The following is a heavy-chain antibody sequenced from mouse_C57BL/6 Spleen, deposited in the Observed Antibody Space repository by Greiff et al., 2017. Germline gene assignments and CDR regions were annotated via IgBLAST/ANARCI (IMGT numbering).Heavy chain of an antibody. V-gene: IGHV1-7*01. Sequence: QVQLQQSGAELAKPGASVKLSCKASGYTFTSYWMHWVKQRPGQGLEWIGYINPSSGYTKYNQKFKDKPTLTADKSSSTAYMQLSSLTYEYSAVYYCARGGDMRNYFDYWGQGTTLTVSS. CDR3: ARGGDMRNYFDY. CDR2: INPSSGYT. D-gene: IGHD3-3*01. CDR1: GYTFTSYW. J-gene: IGHJ2*01.